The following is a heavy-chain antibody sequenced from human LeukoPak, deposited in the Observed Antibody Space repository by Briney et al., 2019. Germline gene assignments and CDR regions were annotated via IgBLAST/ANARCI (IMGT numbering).Heavy chain of an antibody. Sequence: ASETLSLTCAVYGGSFSGYYWSWIRQPPGKGLEGIGEINHSGSTNYNPSLKSRVTISVDTSKNQFSLKLSSVTAADTAVYYCARGLDVVVVPAAIPFDYWGQGTLVTVSS. V-gene: IGHV4-34*01. CDR2: INHSGST. J-gene: IGHJ4*02. D-gene: IGHD2-2*01. CDR1: GGSFSGYY. CDR3: ARGLDVVVVPAAIPFDY.